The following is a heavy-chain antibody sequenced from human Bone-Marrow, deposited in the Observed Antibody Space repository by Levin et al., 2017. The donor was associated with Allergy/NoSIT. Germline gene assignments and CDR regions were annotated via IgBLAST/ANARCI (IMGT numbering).Heavy chain of an antibody. J-gene: IGHJ4*02. CDR1: GFTFTNFE. CDR3: ARQVPNYYDSSGYYFDN. V-gene: IGHV3-48*03. Sequence: GGSLRLSCAASGFTFTNFEMNWVRQAPGRGLEWIAYVSLRGNTFYYADSVRGRFTISRDNAKDSVYLRMNSLRPEDTAVYYCARQVPNYYDSSGYYFDNWGQGTLVTVSS. CDR2: VSLRGNTF. D-gene: IGHD3-22*01.